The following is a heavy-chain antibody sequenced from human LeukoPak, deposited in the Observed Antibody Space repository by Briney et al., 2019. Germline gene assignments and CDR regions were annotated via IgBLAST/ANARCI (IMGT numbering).Heavy chain of an antibody. V-gene: IGHV4-31*03. D-gene: IGHD3-22*01. Sequence: SETLSLTCTVSGGSISSGGYYWSWIRQHPGKGLEWIGYIYYSGSTCYNPSLKSRVTISVDTSKNQFSLKLSSVTAADTAVYYCASSFGGGYWPYYYYGMDVWGQGTTVTVSS. CDR3: ASSFGGGYWPYYYYGMDV. CDR2: IYYSGST. CDR1: GGSISSGGYY. J-gene: IGHJ6*02.